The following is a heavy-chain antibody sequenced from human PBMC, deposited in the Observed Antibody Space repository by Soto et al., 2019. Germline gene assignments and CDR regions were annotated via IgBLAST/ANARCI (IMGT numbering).Heavy chain of an antibody. CDR1: GFTFTSSA. V-gene: IGHV1-58*01. Sequence: QMQLVQSGPEVKKPGTSVKVSCKASGFTFTSSAVQWVRQARGQRLEWIGWIVVGSGNTNYAQKFQERVTITRDMSTSTAYMELSSLRSEDTAVYYCAADHTYYYGSGAFDIWGQGTMVTVSS. CDR2: IVVGSGNT. J-gene: IGHJ3*02. CDR3: AADHTYYYGSGAFDI. D-gene: IGHD3-10*01.